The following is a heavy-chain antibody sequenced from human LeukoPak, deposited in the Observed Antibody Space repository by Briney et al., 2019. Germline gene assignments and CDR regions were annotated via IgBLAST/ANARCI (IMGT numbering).Heavy chain of an antibody. CDR1: GYTFTGYY. CDR3: ARAPGGVTMVRGAHRAFDI. CDR2: INPNSGGT. J-gene: IGHJ3*02. V-gene: IGHV1-2*02. Sequence: ASVKVSCKASGYTFTGYYMHWVRQAPGQGLEWMGWINPNSGGTNYAQKFQGRVTMTRDTSTSTVYMELSSLRSEDTAVYYCARAPGGVTMVRGAHRAFDIWGQGTMVTVSS. D-gene: IGHD3-10*01.